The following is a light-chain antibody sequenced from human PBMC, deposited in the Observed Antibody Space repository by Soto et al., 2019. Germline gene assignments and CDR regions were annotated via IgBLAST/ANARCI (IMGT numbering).Light chain of an antibody. CDR3: SSYPSSTTPCV. Sequence: QSVLTHPPSVSGSPGQSVTISCTGTSSDVGSYNRVSWYQQPPGSAPKLMIYEVSNRPSGVPDRFSGSKSGNTASLTISGLQAEDEADYYCSSYPSSTTPCVFGTGTKLTVL. V-gene: IGLV2-18*02. J-gene: IGLJ1*01. CDR2: EVS. CDR1: SSDVGSYNR.